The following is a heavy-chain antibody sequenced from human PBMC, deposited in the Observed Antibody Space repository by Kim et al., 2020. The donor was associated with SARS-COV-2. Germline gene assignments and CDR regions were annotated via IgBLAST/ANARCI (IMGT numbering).Heavy chain of an antibody. CDR2: ISSSSSTI. CDR1: GFTFSSYS. J-gene: IGHJ4*02. Sequence: GGSLRLSCAASGFTFSSYSMNWVRQAPGKGLEWVSYISSSSSTIYYADSVKGRFTISRDNAKNSLYLQMNSLRDEDTAVYYCASSPGPYGSGSYTLSQEDYGGQGTLVTVSS. D-gene: IGHD3-10*01. CDR3: ASSPGPYGSGSYTLSQEDY. V-gene: IGHV3-48*02.